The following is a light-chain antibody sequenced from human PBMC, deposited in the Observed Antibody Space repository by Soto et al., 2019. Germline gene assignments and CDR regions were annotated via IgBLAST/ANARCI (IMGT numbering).Light chain of an antibody. CDR2: GAS. V-gene: IGKV3-15*01. J-gene: IGKJ1*01. CDR3: QQYNDLPT. Sequence: TQSPATLSVSLGDRAPLSCRASQSVSSNLAWYQLKPGQAPRLLIYGASTRATGIPARFSGSGSGTEFTLTISSLQSEDFAVYYCQQYNDLPTFDQGTKVDIK. CDR1: QSVSSN.